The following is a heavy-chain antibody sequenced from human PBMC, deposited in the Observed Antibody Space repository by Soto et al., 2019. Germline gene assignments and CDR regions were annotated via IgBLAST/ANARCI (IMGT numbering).Heavy chain of an antibody. CDR1: GFTLSGYS. D-gene: IGHD2-2*01. Sequence: GGSLRLSCAASGFTLSGYSMNWVRRAPGKGLGWVSYFSSSSSTIYYADSVKGRFTISRDNAKNSLYLQMNSLRDEDTAVYYCASGHCSSTSCYPSWFDPWGQGTLVTVSS. CDR3: ASGHCSSTSCYPSWFDP. CDR2: FSSSSSTI. V-gene: IGHV3-48*02. J-gene: IGHJ5*02.